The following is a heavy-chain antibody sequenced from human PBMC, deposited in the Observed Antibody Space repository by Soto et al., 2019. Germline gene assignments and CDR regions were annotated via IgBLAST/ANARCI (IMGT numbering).Heavy chain of an antibody. D-gene: IGHD6-6*01. V-gene: IGHV4-59*01. J-gene: IGHJ3*02. CDR1: GGSISSYY. CDR3: ARGSSIAARQAFDI. Sequence: PSETLSLTCTVSGGSISSYYWSWIRQPPGKGLEWIGYIYYSGSTNYNPSLKSRVTISVDTSKNQFSLKLSSVTAADTAVYYCARGSSIAARQAFDIWGQGTMVTVSS. CDR2: IYYSGST.